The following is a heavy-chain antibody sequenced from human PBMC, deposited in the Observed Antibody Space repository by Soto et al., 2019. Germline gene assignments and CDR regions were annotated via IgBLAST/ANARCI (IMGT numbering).Heavy chain of an antibody. V-gene: IGHV3-64*02. CDR1: GFTFSSYA. Sequence: EVQLVESGEGLVQPGGSLRLSCAASGFTFSSYAMHWVRQAPGKGLEYVSAISSSGGSTYYADSVKGRFTISRDNSKNTLYLQMGCLRAEDMAVYYCARVFYDSSGYYYDYWGQGTLVTVSS. CDR2: ISSSGGST. CDR3: ARVFYDSSGYYYDY. D-gene: IGHD3-22*01. J-gene: IGHJ4*02.